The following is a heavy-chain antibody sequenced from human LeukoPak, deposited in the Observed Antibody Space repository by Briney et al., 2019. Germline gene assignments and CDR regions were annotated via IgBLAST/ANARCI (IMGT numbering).Heavy chain of an antibody. Sequence: SVKVSCKASGGTSSSYAISWVRQAPGQGLEWMGGIIPIFGTANYAQKFQGRVTITADESTSTAYMELSSLRSEDTAVYYCARSVRTAMDYFDYWGQGTLVTVSS. V-gene: IGHV1-69*13. D-gene: IGHD5-18*01. CDR3: ARSVRTAMDYFDY. J-gene: IGHJ4*02. CDR1: GGTSSSYA. CDR2: IIPIFGTA.